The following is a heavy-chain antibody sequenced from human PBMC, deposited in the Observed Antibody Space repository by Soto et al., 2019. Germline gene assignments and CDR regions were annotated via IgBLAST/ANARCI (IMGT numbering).Heavy chain of an antibody. D-gene: IGHD3-10*01. CDR3: ARDGINYFGSFYYHHFDS. Sequence: PGGSLRLSCEASGFTFSIFDMNWVRQTPGKGLEWISYISSSGSSIFYADSVKGRFSISRDNAKSSVYLQMSSLRAEDTAIYFCARDGINYFGSFYYHHFDSWGQGSLVTVSS. CDR2: ISSSGSSI. J-gene: IGHJ4*02. CDR1: GFTFSIFD. V-gene: IGHV3-48*03.